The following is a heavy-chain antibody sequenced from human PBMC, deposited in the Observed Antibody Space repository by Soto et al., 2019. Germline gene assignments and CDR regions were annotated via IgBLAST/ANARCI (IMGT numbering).Heavy chain of an antibody. V-gene: IGHV3-30-3*01. CDR2: ISYDGSNK. D-gene: IGHD3-3*01. CDR1: GFTFSSYA. Sequence: GESLKISCAASGFTFSSYAMHWVRQAPGKGLEWVAVISYDGSNKYYADSVKGRFTISRDNSKNTLYLQMNSLRAEDTAVYYCARDRKTYYDFWSGYDNAFDIWGQGTMVTVSS. CDR3: ARDRKTYYDFWSGYDNAFDI. J-gene: IGHJ3*02.